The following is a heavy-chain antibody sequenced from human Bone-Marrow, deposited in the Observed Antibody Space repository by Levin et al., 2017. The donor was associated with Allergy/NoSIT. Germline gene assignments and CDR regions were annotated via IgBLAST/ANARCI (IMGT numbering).Heavy chain of an antibody. J-gene: IGHJ4*02. D-gene: IGHD6-19*01. CDR1: GFTFSNYG. CDR3: AKLLPWLVLTAPFDY. V-gene: IGHV3-30*18. Sequence: GGSLRLSCAVSGFTFSNYGMHRVRQAPGKGLEWVALISYDGSDKDYADSVKGRFTISRDSSKNTLYLQMNSLRAEDTAVYYCAKLLPWLVLTAPFDYWGQGTLVTVSS. CDR2: ISYDGSDK.